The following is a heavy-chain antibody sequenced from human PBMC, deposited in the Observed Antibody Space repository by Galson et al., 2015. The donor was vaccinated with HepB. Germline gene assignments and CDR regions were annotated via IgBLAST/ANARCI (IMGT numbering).Heavy chain of an antibody. Sequence: SVKVSCKASGGTFSSYAISWVRQAPGQGLEWMGGIIPIFGTANYAQKFQGRVTITADESTSTAYMELSSPRSEDTAVYYCARDPPYYYDSSGYYQASWGQGTLVTVSS. V-gene: IGHV1-69*13. CDR1: GGTFSSYA. D-gene: IGHD3-22*01. CDR2: IIPIFGTA. CDR3: ARDPPYYYDSSGYYQAS. J-gene: IGHJ4*02.